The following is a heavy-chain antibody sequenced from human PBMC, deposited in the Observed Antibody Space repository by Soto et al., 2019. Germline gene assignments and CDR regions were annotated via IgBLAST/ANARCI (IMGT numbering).Heavy chain of an antibody. CDR1: GYTFTSYG. CDR2: ISAYNGNT. V-gene: IGHV1-18*01. CDR3: ARDPHCCGDCYSDGAIENWFDP. D-gene: IGHD2-21*02. J-gene: IGHJ5*02. Sequence: QVQLVQSGAEVKKPGASVKVSCKASGYTFTSYGISWVRQAPGQGLEWMGWISAYNGNTNYAQKLQGRVTMTTDTSTSTAYMELSSLRSDDTAVYYCARDPHCCGDCYSDGAIENWFDPWGQGTLVTVSS.